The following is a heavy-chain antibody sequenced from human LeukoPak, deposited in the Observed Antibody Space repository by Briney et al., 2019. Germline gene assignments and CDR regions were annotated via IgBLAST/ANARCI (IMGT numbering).Heavy chain of an antibody. CDR3: ATVVLYSGYYFDY. J-gene: IGHJ4*02. CDR1: GYTLTELS. V-gene: IGHV1-24*01. Sequence: ASVKVSCKVSGYTLTELSMHWVRQAPGKGLEWMGGFDPEDGATIYAQKFQGRVTMTEDTSTDTAYMELSSLRSEGTAVYYCATVVLYSGYYFDYWGQGTLVTVSS. D-gene: IGHD5-12*01. CDR2: FDPEDGAT.